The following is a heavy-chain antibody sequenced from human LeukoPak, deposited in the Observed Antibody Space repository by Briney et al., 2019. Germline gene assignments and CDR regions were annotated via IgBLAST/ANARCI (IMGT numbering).Heavy chain of an antibody. V-gene: IGHV4-34*01. D-gene: IGHD6-19*01. Sequence: SETLSLTCAVYGGSFSGYYWSWIRQPPGKGLEWIGEINHSGSTNYNPSLKSRVTISVDTSKNQFSLKLSSVTAADTAVYYCARGYSSGWYDFDPWGQGTLVTVPS. CDR1: GGSFSGYY. CDR2: INHSGST. CDR3: ARGYSSGWYDFDP. J-gene: IGHJ5*02.